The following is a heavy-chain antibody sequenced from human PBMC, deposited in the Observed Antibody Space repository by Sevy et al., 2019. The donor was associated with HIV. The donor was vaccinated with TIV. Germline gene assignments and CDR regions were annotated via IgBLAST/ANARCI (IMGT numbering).Heavy chain of an antibody. CDR2: MSHSGDST. Sequence: GGSLRLSCTSSGFTFSSYAMNWVRQAPGKVLEWVSTMSHSGDSTYCADSVKGRFTISRDNSENTLYLQMSSLRAEDTALYYCAGRKVGDFWSGSIRGPWAGGPLFDYWGQGTLVTVSS. J-gene: IGHJ4*02. V-gene: IGHV3-23*01. D-gene: IGHD3-3*01. CDR1: GFTFSSYA. CDR3: AGRKVGDFWSGSIRGPWAGGPLFDY.